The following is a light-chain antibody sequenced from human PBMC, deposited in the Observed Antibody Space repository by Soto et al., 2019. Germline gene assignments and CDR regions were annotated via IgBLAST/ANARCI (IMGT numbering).Light chain of an antibody. CDR2: GAS. J-gene: IGKJ1*01. Sequence: DIVITQSPDSLAVSLGERANIHCKSSQSVFYRANNKNPLAWYQQKPGQPPKXXIYGASTRESGVPARFSGSGSGTDFTLTISSLQPEDVAAYYCQQYYSTPWTFGQGTKVDIK. CDR1: QSVFYRANNKNP. V-gene: IGKV4-1*01. CDR3: QQYYSTPWT.